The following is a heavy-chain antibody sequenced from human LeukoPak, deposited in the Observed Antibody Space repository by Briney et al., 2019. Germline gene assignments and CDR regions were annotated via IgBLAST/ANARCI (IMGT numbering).Heavy chain of an antibody. V-gene: IGHV1-69*04. J-gene: IGHJ4*02. D-gene: IGHD3-3*01. CDR1: GGTFRNYT. Sequence: SVKVSCKASGGTFRNYTISWVRQAPGQGLEWMGRILPIINIPYYAQKFQDRVTITADTSTNTAFMELGSLRSEDTAVYYCARETEDDSIFGVVFGPLDYWGQGTLVTVSS. CDR2: ILPIINIP. CDR3: ARETEDDSIFGVVFGPLDY.